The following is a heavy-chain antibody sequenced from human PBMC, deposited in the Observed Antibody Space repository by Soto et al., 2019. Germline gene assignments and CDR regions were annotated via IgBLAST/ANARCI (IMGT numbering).Heavy chain of an antibody. Sequence: GGSLRLSCAASGFTFSSYSMNWVRQAPGKGLEWVSYISSSSSTTYYADSVKGRFTISRDNAKNSVYLQMNSLRDEDTAVYYCARDRWTVAGNYYYYGMDVWGQGTTVTVSS. CDR2: ISSSSSTT. CDR1: GFTFSSYS. J-gene: IGHJ6*02. CDR3: ARDRWTVAGNYYYYGMDV. V-gene: IGHV3-48*02. D-gene: IGHD6-19*01.